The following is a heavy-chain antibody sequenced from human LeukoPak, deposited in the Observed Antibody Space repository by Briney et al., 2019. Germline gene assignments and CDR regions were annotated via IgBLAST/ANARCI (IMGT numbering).Heavy chain of an antibody. Sequence: PSETLSLTCTVSGGSISSYYWSWIRQPPGKGLEWIGYIHYSGSSNYNPSLTSRVTISVDTSKNQFSLKLSSVTAADTAVYYCARTGGYYYDSSGYYFDYWGQGTLVTVSS. V-gene: IGHV4-59*01. J-gene: IGHJ4*02. D-gene: IGHD3-22*01. CDR2: IHYSGSS. CDR3: ARTGGYYYDSSGYYFDY. CDR1: GGSISSYY.